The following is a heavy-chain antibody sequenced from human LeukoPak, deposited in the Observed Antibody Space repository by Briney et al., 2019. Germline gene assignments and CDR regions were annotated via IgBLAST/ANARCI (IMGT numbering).Heavy chain of an antibody. CDR2: ISGTIGST. D-gene: IGHD6-19*01. CDR1: GFTFSSYA. V-gene: IGHV3-23*01. Sequence: PGGSLRLSCAASGFTFSSYAMSWVRQAPGTGLEWVSTISGTIGSTYYADSVKGRFTISRDNSKNTLYLQMNSLRAEDTAVYYCAKKGYSSGWYFAYFDYWGQGTLVTVSS. J-gene: IGHJ4*02. CDR3: AKKGYSSGWYFAYFDY.